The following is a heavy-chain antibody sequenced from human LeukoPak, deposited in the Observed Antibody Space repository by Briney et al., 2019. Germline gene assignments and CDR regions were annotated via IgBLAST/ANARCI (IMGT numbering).Heavy chain of an antibody. CDR3: VGGYYYDSSGAWNVGY. V-gene: IGHV1-69*13. Sequence: SVKVSCKASGGTFSSYAISWVRQAPGQGLEWMGGITPIFGTANYAQKFQGRVTITADESTSTAYMELSSLRSEDTAVYYCVGGYYYDSSGAWNVGYWGQGTLVTVSS. CDR1: GGTFSSYA. D-gene: IGHD3-22*01. J-gene: IGHJ4*02. CDR2: ITPIFGTA.